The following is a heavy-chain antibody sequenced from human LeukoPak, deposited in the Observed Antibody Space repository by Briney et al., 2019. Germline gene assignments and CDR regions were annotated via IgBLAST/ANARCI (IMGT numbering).Heavy chain of an antibody. J-gene: IGHJ4*02. CDR3: ARSRYYDFWSGYYDDAKPDDY. V-gene: IGHV3-7*01. Sequence: TGGSLRLSCAASGFTFSSYWMSWVRQAPGKGLEGVANIKQDGSEKYYVDSVKGRFTISRDNAKNSLYLQMNSLRAEDTAVYYCARSRYYDFWSGYYDDAKPDDYWGQGTLVTVSS. CDR2: IKQDGSEK. CDR1: GFTFSSYW. D-gene: IGHD3-3*01.